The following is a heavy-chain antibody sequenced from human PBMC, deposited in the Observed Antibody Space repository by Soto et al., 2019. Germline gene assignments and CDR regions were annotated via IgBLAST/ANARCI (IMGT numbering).Heavy chain of an antibody. CDR3: ARFSPPGYYYMDV. J-gene: IGHJ6*03. Sequence: QVQLQGSGPGLVKPSQTLSLTCTVSGGPINSGGYYWTWIRQPPGKGLEWIGYIHYSGRTFYNPSLESRVIISVDPSKNQFSLNLRSVTAADTAVYYCARFSPPGYYYMDVWGKGTSVTVAS. CDR1: GGPINSGGYY. V-gene: IGHV4-31*03. CDR2: IHYSGRT.